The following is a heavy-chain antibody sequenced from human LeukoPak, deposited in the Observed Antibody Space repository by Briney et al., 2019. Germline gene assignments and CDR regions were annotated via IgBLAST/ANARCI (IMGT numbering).Heavy chain of an antibody. Sequence: SVKVSCKASGYTFTNFGISWVRQAPGQGLEWMGGIIPIFGTANYAQKFQGRVTITADKSTSTAYMELSSLRSEDTAVYYCARKVPNDSSGYYYRGQFDPWGQGTLVTVSS. CDR1: GYTFTNFG. J-gene: IGHJ5*02. D-gene: IGHD3-22*01. CDR3: ARKVPNDSSGYYYRGQFDP. CDR2: IIPIFGTA. V-gene: IGHV1-69*06.